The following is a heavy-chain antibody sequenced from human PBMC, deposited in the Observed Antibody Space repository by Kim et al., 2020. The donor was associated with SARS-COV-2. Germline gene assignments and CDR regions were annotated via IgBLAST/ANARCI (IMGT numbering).Heavy chain of an antibody. V-gene: IGHV3-66*02. CDR1: GFTVSSNY. CDR2: IYSGGST. CDR3: ARVPYYYDSSGPN. J-gene: IGHJ4*02. Sequence: GGSLRLSCAASGFTVSSNYMSWVRQAPGKGLEWVSVIYSGGSTYYADSVKGRFTISRDNSKNTLYLQMNSLRAEDTAVYYCARVPYYYDSSGPNWGQGTLVTVSS. D-gene: IGHD3-22*01.